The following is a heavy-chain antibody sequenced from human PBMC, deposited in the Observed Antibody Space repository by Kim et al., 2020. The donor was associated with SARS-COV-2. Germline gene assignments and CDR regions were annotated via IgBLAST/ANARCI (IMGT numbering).Heavy chain of an antibody. J-gene: IGHJ4*02. V-gene: IGHV1-2*06. Sequence: ASVKVSCKTSGYSFTGYYMHWVRQAPGQGLEWMGRINPNSGDTNSAQKFQGRVTMTMDTSISTAYMELSRLIFDETAVYYCAREWREIAAGGTFFDYWGQGTVVTVSS. CDR3: AREWREIAAGGTFFDY. D-gene: IGHD6-13*01. CDR1: GYSFTGYY. CDR2: INPNSGDT.